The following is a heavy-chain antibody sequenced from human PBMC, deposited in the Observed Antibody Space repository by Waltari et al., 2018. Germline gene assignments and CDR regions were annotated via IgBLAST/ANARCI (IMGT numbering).Heavy chain of an antibody. D-gene: IGHD2-15*01. J-gene: IGHJ4*02. CDR3: AREVVAATDYFDY. Sequence: QVQLVESGGGVVQPGRSLRLSCAASGFTLSSYAMNWVRKAPGKGLEWVAVISYDGSNKYYADSVKGRFTISRDNSKNTLYLQMNSLRAEDTAVYYCAREVVAATDYFDYWGQGTLVTVSS. CDR1: GFTLSSYA. CDR2: ISYDGSNK. V-gene: IGHV3-30-3*01.